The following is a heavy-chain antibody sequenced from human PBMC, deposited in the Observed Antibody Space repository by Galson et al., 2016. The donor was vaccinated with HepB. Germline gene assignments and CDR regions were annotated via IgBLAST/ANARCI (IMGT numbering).Heavy chain of an antibody. D-gene: IGHD1-1*01. V-gene: IGHV3-33*01. CDR3: ARAQFVGTNMVGNYYYYDMDV. CDR2: IWYDGSNQ. Sequence: SLRLSCATSGLLFSTFGMHWVRQAPGKGLEWVAVIWYDGSNQYYADSVKGRFTISRDNSKNTLYLQVNSLRVEDTALYYCARAQFVGTNMVGNYYYYDMDVWGQGTTVTVSS. CDR1: GLLFSTFG. J-gene: IGHJ6*02.